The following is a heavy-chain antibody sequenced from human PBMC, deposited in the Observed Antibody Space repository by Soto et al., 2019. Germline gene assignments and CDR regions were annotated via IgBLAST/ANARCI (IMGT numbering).Heavy chain of an antibody. Sequence: EVQLVESGGGLVQPGGSLRLSCAGSGFSFINHHMHWVRQAPGKGLDYVSGISASGSTIYYADSVKGRFTISRDNSKNTLFLQMGDLRNEDMAVYYCARVRKTYGDYDYWGQGTLVTVSS. CDR1: GFSFINHH. J-gene: IGHJ4*02. D-gene: IGHD4-17*01. CDR2: ISASGSTI. V-gene: IGHV3-64*07. CDR3: ARVRKTYGDYDY.